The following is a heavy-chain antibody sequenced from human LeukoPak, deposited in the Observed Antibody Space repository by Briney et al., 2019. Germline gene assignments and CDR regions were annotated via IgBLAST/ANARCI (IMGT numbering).Heavy chain of an antibody. J-gene: IGHJ4*02. Sequence: SETLSLTCAVYGGSFSGYYWSWIRQPPGKGLEWIGEINHSGSVNYNPSLKSRVTISVDTSKNQFSLKLSSVTAADTAVYYCARKAGATWGQGTLVTVSS. CDR2: INHSGSV. CDR1: GGSFSGYY. D-gene: IGHD1-26*01. V-gene: IGHV4-34*01. CDR3: ARKAGAT.